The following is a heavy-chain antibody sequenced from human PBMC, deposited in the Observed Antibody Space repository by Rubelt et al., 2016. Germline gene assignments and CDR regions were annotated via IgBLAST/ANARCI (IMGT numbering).Heavy chain of an antibody. J-gene: IGHJ4*02. CDR1: GFTFSSYE. V-gene: IGHV3-48*03. CDR2: ISSSGSTI. Sequence: EVQLVESGGGLVQPGGSLRLSCAASGFTFSSYEMNWVRQAPGKGLEWVYYISSSGSTIYYADSVKGRFTISRDNAKNSLYLQMNSLRAEDTAVYYCARSDIVATITDYWGQGTLVTVSS. CDR3: ARSDIVATITDY. D-gene: IGHD5-12*01.